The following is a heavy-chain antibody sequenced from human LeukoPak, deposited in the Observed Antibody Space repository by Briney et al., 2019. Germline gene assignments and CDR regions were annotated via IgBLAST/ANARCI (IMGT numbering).Heavy chain of an antibody. D-gene: IGHD2-2*01. CDR2: IIPIFGTA. Sequence: SVKVSCKASGGTFSSYAISWVRQAPGQGLEWMGGIIPIFGTANYAQKFQGRVTITADESTSTAYMELSSLRSEDTAAYYCARARVVPAAMGSFGAFDIWGQGTMVTVSS. V-gene: IGHV1-69*13. J-gene: IGHJ3*02. CDR3: ARARVVPAAMGSFGAFDI. CDR1: GGTFSSYA.